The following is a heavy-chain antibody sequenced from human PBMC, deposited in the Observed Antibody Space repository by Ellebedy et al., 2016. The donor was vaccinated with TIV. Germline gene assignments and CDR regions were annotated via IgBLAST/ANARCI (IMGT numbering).Heavy chain of an antibody. CDR2: ISWNSGYV. CDR3: TRGSRYRNSGSMGATAFDI. Sequence: PGGSLRLSCAASGFTVSSNYMSWVRQAPGKGLEWVAGISWNSGYVASGDSVKGRFTISRDNDKNSLYLQLNSLRADDTAFYYCTRGSRYRNSGSMGATAFDIWGQGTMVIVSS. D-gene: IGHD1-26*01. CDR1: GFTVSSNY. J-gene: IGHJ3*02. V-gene: IGHV3-9*01.